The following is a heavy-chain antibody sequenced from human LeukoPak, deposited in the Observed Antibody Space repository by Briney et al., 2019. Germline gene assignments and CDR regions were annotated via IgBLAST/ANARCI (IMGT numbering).Heavy chain of an antibody. CDR1: GFTFSSYS. CDR2: ISSSSSYI. V-gene: IGHV3-21*01. Sequence: GGSLRLSCAASGFTFSSYSMNWVRQAPGKGLEWVLSISSSSSYIYYADSVKGRFTISRDNAKNSLYLQMNSLRAEDTAVYYCARNGNSGYDSLDYWGQGTLVTVSS. D-gene: IGHD5-12*01. CDR3: ARNGNSGYDSLDY. J-gene: IGHJ4*02.